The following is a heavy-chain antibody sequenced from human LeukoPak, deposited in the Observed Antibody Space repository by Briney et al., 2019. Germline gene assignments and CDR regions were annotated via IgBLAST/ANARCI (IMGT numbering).Heavy chain of an antibody. CDR3: ARDQEGFDY. CDR2: INPSGGST. CDR1: GYSFTSYY. V-gene: IGHV1-46*01. J-gene: IGHJ4*02. Sequence: ASVKVSCKASGYSFTSYYVHWVRQAPGQGLEWMGIINPSGGSTSYAEKFQDRVTMTRDTSTTTVYMELSSLRSEDTAVYYCARDQEGFDYWGQGTLVTVSS.